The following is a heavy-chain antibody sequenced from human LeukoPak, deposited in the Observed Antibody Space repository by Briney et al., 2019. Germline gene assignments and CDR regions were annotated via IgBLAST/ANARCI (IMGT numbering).Heavy chain of an antibody. CDR3: ARRYCSSTSCPNWFDP. V-gene: IGHV5-51*01. D-gene: IGHD2-2*01. CDR1: GYSFTSYW. CDR2: IYPGDSDT. Sequence: GESLKISCKGSGYSFTSYWIGWVRQMPGKGLAWMGIIYPGDSDTRYSPSFQGQVTISADKSISTAYLQWSSLKASDTAMYYCARRYCSSTSCPNWFDPWGQGTLVTVSS. J-gene: IGHJ5*02.